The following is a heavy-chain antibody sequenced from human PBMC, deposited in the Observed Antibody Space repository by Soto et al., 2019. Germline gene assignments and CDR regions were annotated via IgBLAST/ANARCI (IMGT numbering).Heavy chain of an antibody. CDR2: INHSGST. CDR3: ARDKITGLFDY. Sequence: SETLSLTCAVYGGSFSGYYWTWIRQPPGAGLEWIGEINHSGSTNYNPSLKSRVTISVDTSKNQFSLKLTSVTAADTAVYYCARDKITGLFDYWGQGTLVTVS. V-gene: IGHV4-34*01. D-gene: IGHD2-8*02. CDR1: GGSFSGYY. J-gene: IGHJ4*02.